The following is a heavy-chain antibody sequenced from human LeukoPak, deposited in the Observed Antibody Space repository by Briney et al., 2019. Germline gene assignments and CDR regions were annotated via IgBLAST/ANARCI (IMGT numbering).Heavy chain of an antibody. CDR3: AQGRGASGAFDI. Sequence: PSETLSLTCTVSGGSISSYYWSWIRQPPGKGLEWIGYTYYSGSTNYNPSLKSRVTISVDTSKNQFSLKLSSVTAADTAVYYCAQGRGASGAFDIWGQGTMVTVSS. D-gene: IGHD3-10*01. CDR1: GGSISSYY. V-gene: IGHV4-59*01. J-gene: IGHJ3*02. CDR2: TYYSGST.